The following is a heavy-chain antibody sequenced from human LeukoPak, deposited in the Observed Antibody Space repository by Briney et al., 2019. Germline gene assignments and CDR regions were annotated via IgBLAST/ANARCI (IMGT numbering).Heavy chain of an antibody. CDR2: INPNSGGT. CDR3: ASGRYDILTGYAY. CDR1: GGTFSSYA. D-gene: IGHD3-9*01. J-gene: IGHJ4*02. Sequence: ASVKVSCKASGGTFSSYAISWVRQAPGQGLEWMGWINPNSGGTNYAQKFQGRVTMTRDTSISTAYMELSRLRSDDTAVYYCASGRYDILTGYAYWGQGTLVTVSS. V-gene: IGHV1-2*02.